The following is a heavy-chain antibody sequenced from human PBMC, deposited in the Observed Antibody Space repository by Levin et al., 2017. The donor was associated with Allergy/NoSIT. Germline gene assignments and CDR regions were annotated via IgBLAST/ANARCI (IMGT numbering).Heavy chain of an antibody. CDR1: GFTFNTYA. CDR2: ITYNGTNK. J-gene: IGHJ3*02. D-gene: IGHD6-19*01. Sequence: GGSLRLSCEASGFTFNTYAIHWVRQAPGKGREGVSIITYNGTNKYYAASVKGRLTISRDNSKNPLYLQMNRLRADDTAVYYCARRGLGAFDIWGQGTMVTVSS. V-gene: IGHV3-30*04. CDR3: ARRGLGAFDI.